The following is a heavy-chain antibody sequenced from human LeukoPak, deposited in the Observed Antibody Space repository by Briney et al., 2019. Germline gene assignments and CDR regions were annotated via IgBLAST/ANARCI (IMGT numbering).Heavy chain of an antibody. J-gene: IGHJ4*02. D-gene: IGHD2-15*01. CDR1: GFSFSSYG. CDR3: AKGRRYCSGGSCYYFDY. V-gene: IGHV3-30*18. CDR2: ISYDGSNK. Sequence: PGRSLRLSCAASGFSFSSYGMHWVRQAPGKGLEWVAGISYDGSNKYYADSVKGRFTISRDNSRNTVYLQMNSLRAEDTAVYYCAKGRRYCSGGSCYYFDYWGQGTLVTVSS.